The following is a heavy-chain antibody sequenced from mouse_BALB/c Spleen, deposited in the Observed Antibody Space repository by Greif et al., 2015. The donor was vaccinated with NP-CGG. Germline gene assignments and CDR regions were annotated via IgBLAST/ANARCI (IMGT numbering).Heavy chain of an antibody. V-gene: IGHV1-80*01. CDR3: ARMRSTMTYYYAMDY. D-gene: IGHD2-4*01. Sequence: QVQLQQSGAELVRPGSSVKISCKASGYAFSSYWMNWVKQRPGQGLEWIGQIYPGDGDTNYNGKFKGKATLTADKSSSTAYMQLSSLTSEDSAVYFCARMRSTMTYYYAMDYWGQGTSVTVSS. CDR1: GYAFSSYW. CDR2: IYPGDGDT. J-gene: IGHJ4*01.